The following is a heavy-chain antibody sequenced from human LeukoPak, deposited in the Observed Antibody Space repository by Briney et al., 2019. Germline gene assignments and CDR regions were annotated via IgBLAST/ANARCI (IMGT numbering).Heavy chain of an antibody. CDR1: GFSFSSYS. Sequence: GGSLRLSCAASGFSFSSYSMNWVRQAPGKGLEWVSSITSSTSYTYQADSVKGRFTISRDNAKNSLYLQMDSLRAEDTAVYYCARQSGWSFDYWGQGTLVTVSS. CDR3: ARQSGWSFDY. D-gene: IGHD6-19*01. CDR2: ITSSTSYT. V-gene: IGHV3-21*01. J-gene: IGHJ4*02.